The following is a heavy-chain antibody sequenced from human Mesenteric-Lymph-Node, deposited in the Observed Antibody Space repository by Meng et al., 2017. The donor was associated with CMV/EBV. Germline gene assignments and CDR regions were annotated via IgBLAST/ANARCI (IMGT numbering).Heavy chain of an antibody. CDR1: GYTITSYG. J-gene: IGHJ6*02. V-gene: IGHV1-18*01. CDR2: ISAYNGNT. D-gene: IGHD3-3*01. CDR3: ARDRFLEWLLDYYYGMDV. Sequence: ASVKVSCKASGYTITSYGISWVRQAPGQGLEWMGWISAYNGNTNYAQKLQGRVTMTTDTSTSTAYMELRSLRSDDTAVYYCARDRFLEWLLDYYYGMDVWGQGTTVTVSS.